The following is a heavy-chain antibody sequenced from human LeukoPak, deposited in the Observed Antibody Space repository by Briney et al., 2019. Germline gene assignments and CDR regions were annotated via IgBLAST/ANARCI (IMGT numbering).Heavy chain of an antibody. CDR2: VIPIFGIA. D-gene: IGHD5-12*01. CDR3: SFIIVAKISRSIYDY. CDR1: GGSFSSYA. Sequence: ASVTVSCKASGGSFSSYAMSWVRLAPGHGLEWMGGVIPIFGIANYAQRFQGRVTITADKSTSTAYMELSSLRSEDTAVYYCSFIIVAKISRSIYDYWGQGTLVTASS. J-gene: IGHJ4*02. V-gene: IGHV1-69*17.